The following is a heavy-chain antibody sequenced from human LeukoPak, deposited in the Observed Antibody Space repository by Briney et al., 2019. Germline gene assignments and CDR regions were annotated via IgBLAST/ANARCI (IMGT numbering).Heavy chain of an antibody. D-gene: IGHD5-12*01. J-gene: IGHJ4*02. Sequence: SGKFSCKASGGTFSSYAISWGRQAPGQGLEWLGGITPIFVTANYAQKFQGRVTITADESTSTAYMELSSLRSEDTAVYYCASYGIVGYSGYESIRFDYWGQGTLVTVSS. V-gene: IGHV1-69*01. CDR2: ITPIFVTA. CDR3: ASYGIVGYSGYESIRFDY. CDR1: GGTFSSYA.